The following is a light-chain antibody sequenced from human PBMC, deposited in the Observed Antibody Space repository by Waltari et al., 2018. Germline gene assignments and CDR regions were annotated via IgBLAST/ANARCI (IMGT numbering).Light chain of an antibody. Sequence: QSVLTQPPSASGAPGQGVTISCSGSPSNIGNNYVYWYQKRPGTAPKLLVSMNDRRPSGVPDRYSGSKSGTSASLAISGLRSEDEADYYCASWDGALTGVVFGGGTRLTVL. CDR2: MND. V-gene: IGLV1-47*01. CDR3: ASWDGALTGVV. J-gene: IGLJ2*01. CDR1: PSNIGNNY.